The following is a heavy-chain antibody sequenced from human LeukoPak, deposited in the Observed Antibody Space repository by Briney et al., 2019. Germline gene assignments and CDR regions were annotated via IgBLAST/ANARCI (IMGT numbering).Heavy chain of an antibody. CDR1: GYSFTSYW. D-gene: IGHD2-21*02. J-gene: IGHJ3*02. CDR3: ARGGAYCGGDCYSFEAFDI. Sequence: GESLKISCKGSGYSFTSYWIGWVRQMPGKGLEWMGIIYPGDSDTRYSPSFQGQVTISADKSISTAYLQWSSLKASDTAMYYCARGGAYCGGDCYSFEAFDIWGQGTMVTVSS. CDR2: IYPGDSDT. V-gene: IGHV5-51*01.